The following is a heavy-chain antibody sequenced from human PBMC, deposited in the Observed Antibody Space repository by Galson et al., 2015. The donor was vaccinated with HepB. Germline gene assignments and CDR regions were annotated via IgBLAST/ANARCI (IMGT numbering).Heavy chain of an antibody. Sequence: SVKVSCKVSGYTLTELSMHWVRQAPGKGLEWMGGFDPEDGETIYAQKFQGRVTMTEDTSTDTAYMELSSLRSEDTAVYYCATVTYFYDSSGYYRVFDYWGQGTLVTVSS. CDR3: ATVTYFYDSSGYYRVFDY. J-gene: IGHJ4*02. CDR1: GYTLTELS. V-gene: IGHV1-24*01. CDR2: FDPEDGET. D-gene: IGHD3-22*01.